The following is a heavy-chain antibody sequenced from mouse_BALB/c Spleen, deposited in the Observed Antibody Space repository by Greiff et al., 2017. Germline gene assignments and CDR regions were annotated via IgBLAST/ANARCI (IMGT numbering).Heavy chain of an antibody. J-gene: IGHJ4*01. V-gene: IGHV5-6*01. D-gene: IGHD2-14*01. CDR3: ARRYDVRDYAMDY. CDR2: ISSGGSYT. Sequence: EVHLVESGGDLVKPGGSLKLSCAASGFSFSSYGMSWVRQTPDKRLEWVATISSGGSYTYYPDSVKGRFTISSDNAKNTLYLQMSSLKSEDTAMYYCARRYDVRDYAMDYWGQGTSVTVSS. CDR1: GFSFSSYG.